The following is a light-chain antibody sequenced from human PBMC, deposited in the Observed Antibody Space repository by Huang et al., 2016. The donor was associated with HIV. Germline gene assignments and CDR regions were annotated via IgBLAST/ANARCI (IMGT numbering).Light chain of an antibody. CDR3: QQSYSSPDT. CDR2: GAS. V-gene: IGKV1-39*01. Sequence: DLQLTQSPSSLSASVGDRVTITCRASQSIASYLNWYQQKPGRAPGLLIYGASRLQSGVPSRFSGSGSGTDFTLTISSLQPEDFATYYCQQSYSSPDTFAQGTKLEIK. J-gene: IGKJ2*01. CDR1: QSIASY.